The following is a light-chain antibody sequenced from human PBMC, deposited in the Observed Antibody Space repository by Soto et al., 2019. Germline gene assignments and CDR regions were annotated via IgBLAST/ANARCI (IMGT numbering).Light chain of an antibody. V-gene: IGLV1-47*02. J-gene: IGLJ2*01. CDR2: SNS. CDR3: AAWDGSLSGVV. CDR1: SSNIGSNY. Sequence: QLVLTQPPSASGAPGQRVTISCSGSSSNIGSNYVYWYQQFPGTAPKRLIYSNSQRPSGVPDRFSGSKSGTSASLAISGLRSEDEADYYCAAWDGSLSGVVFGGGTKLTVL.